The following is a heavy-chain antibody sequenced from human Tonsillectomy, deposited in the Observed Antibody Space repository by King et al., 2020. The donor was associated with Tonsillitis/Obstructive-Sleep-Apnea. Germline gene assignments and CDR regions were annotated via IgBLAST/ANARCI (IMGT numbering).Heavy chain of an antibody. J-gene: IGHJ5*02. D-gene: IGHD6-13*01. CDR2: IYYTGST. CDR3: ARGRSWYYNWFDP. V-gene: IGHV4-39*01. CDR1: GGSISSSSFY. Sequence: QLQESGPGVVKPSETLSLSCTVSGGSISSSSFYWCWIRQPPGKGLEWIGSIYYTGSTYYTPSLKSRVTMSVDTSKNQFSLKLTSVTAADTAVYYCARGRSWYYNWFDPWGQGTLVTVSS.